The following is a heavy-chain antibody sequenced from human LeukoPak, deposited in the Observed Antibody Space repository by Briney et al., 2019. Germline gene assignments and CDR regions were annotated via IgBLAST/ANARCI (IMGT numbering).Heavy chain of an antibody. Sequence: GGSLRLSCAASGFTFSSYGMHWVRQAPGKGLEWVAFIRYDGSNKYYADSVKGRFTISRDNAKNSLYLQMNSLRAEDTAVYYCARDQRYCSSTSCPYYYYYMDVWGKGTTVTVSS. J-gene: IGHJ6*03. V-gene: IGHV3-30*02. CDR3: ARDQRYCSSTSCPYYYYYMDV. CDR2: IRYDGSNK. CDR1: GFTFSSYG. D-gene: IGHD2-2*01.